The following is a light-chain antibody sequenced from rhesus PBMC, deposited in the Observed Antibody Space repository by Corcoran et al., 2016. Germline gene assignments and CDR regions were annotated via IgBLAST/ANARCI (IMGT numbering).Light chain of an antibody. CDR3: QQYDDLPYS. CDR1: QDISSW. J-gene: IGKJ2*01. CDR2: YTS. Sequence: DIQMTQSPSSLSASVGDKITITCHASQDISSWLAWYQQKPGKAPKPMIYYTSRLQSGVPSRFSASGSGTYYTLTISSLQPEDFAIYYCQQYDDLPYSFGQGTRVEIK. V-gene: IGKV1-19*01.